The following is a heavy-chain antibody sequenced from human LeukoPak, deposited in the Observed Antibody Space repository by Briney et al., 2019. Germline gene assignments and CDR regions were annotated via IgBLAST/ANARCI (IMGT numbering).Heavy chain of an antibody. CDR3: AKSDCGSDGCKLLNY. CDR2: INGSGDVT. CDR1: GFVFSHYT. J-gene: IGHJ4*02. Sequence: GGSLRLSCAVSGFVFSHYTMTWVRQGPGKGLEWVSSINGSGDVTLYADSVMGRFTISRDNAKNTVSLQMNNLRAEDTAVYYCAKSDCGSDGCKLLNYWGQGTLVTVTS. V-gene: IGHV3-23*01. D-gene: IGHD3-10*01.